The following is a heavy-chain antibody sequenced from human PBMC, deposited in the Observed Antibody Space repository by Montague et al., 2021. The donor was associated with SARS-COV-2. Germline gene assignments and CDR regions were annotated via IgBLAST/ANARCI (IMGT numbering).Heavy chain of an antibody. CDR3: AGVGRGSSWYEVAFDI. V-gene: IGHV4-59*01. D-gene: IGHD6-13*01. J-gene: IGHJ3*02. CDR1: GGSISRYS. CDR2: MYNSGSS. Sequence: SETLSLTCTVSGGSISRYSWSWIWLPPGPGQELNGFMYNSGSSNYISYLSIRVPISVDMSKYQYSLKLSLAAAADTAVDFCAGVGRGSSWYEVAFDIWGQGTMVTVSS.